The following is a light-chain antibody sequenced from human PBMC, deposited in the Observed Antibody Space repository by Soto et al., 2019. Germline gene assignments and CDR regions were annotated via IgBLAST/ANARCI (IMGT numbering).Light chain of an antibody. CDR3: QAYDYSLTAFV. CDR1: NSNLGAGYD. CDR2: GNR. J-gene: IGLJ3*02. Sequence: QSVLTQPPSASGVPGQRVTIYCTGNNSNLGAGYDVHWYQQLPGAAPKLVVFGNRNRPSGVPERFSGSKSGTSASLAITGLQAEDEADYYCQAYDYSLTAFVFGGGTKLTVL. V-gene: IGLV1-40*01.